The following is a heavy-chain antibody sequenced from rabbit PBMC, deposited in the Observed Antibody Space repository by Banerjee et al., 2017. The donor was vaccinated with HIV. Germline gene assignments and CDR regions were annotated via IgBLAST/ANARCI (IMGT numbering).Heavy chain of an antibody. J-gene: IGHJ6*01. CDR1: GFSFSSSYW. CDR2: INTGSGSA. V-gene: IGHV1S40*01. CDR3: AKSVGSSYYYGMDL. D-gene: IGHD8-1*01. Sequence: QSLEESGGDLVKPGGTLTLTCTASGFSFSSSYWISWVRQAPGKGLEWIGCINTGSGSAYYASWVISRFTISKPSSTTVTLQMTSLTAADTATYFCAKSVGSSYYYGMDLWGQGTLVTDS.